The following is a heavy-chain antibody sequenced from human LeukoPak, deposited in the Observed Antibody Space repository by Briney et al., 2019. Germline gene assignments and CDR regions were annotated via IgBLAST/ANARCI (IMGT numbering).Heavy chain of an antibody. J-gene: IGHJ4*02. V-gene: IGHV4-4*09. CDR1: GGSFSGYY. CDR2: IYTSGST. Sequence: PSETLSLTCAVYGGSFSGYYWSWIRQPPGKGLEWIGYIYTSGSTNYNPSLKSRVTISVDTSKNQFSLKLSSVTAADTAVYYCARHWDYWGQGTLVTVSS. CDR3: ARHWDY.